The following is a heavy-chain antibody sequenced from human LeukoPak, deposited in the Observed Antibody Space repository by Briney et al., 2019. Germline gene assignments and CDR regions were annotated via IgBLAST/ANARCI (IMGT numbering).Heavy chain of an antibody. CDR3: ARVAYSSSWFRWGFPAAFDI. CDR1: GGSISSSSYY. Sequence: PAETLSLTCTVSGGSISSSSYYWGWIRQPPGKGLEWIGSIYYSGSTYYNPSLKSRVTISVDTSKNQFALKLSSVTAADTAVYYCARVAYSSSWFRWGFPAAFDIWGQGTMVTVSS. CDR2: IYYSGST. D-gene: IGHD6-13*01. J-gene: IGHJ3*02. V-gene: IGHV4-39*06.